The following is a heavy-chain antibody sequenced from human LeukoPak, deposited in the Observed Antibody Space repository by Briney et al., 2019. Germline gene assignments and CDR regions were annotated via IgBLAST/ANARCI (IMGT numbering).Heavy chain of an antibody. CDR2: IRYDGSNK. D-gene: IGHD4-17*01. CDR1: GFSFSSYG. V-gene: IGHV3-30*02. J-gene: IGHJ6*02. CDR3: KGTTVNPRGRFNYYGMDV. Sequence: GGSLRLSCAASGFSFSSYGMHWVRQAPGKGLEWVAFIRYDGSNKYYADSVKGRFTISRDNSKNTLYLQMNSLKTEDTAVYYCKGTTVNPRGRFNYYGMDVWGQGTTVTVSS.